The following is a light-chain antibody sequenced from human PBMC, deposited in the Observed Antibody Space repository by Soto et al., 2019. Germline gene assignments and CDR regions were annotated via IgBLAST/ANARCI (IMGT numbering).Light chain of an antibody. V-gene: IGKV4-1*01. J-gene: IGKJ2*01. CDR2: WAS. CDR1: QAVFDKSNNRDH. Sequence: DIVMTQSPHSLVVSLGERATINCKSSQAVFDKSNNRDHLAWYQQTTGQAPRLLIYWASTRDSGAANRFSCSGSGTEFTLTMGSLQAEDVGVYYCEQYYATPLTFGQGTKLEI. CDR3: EQYYATPLT.